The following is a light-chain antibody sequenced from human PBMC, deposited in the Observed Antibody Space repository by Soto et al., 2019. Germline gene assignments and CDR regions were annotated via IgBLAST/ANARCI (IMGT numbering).Light chain of an antibody. V-gene: IGLV3-21*04. CDR2: YDS. CDR1: NIGSKS. J-gene: IGLJ2*01. CDR3: QVWDSSSDQV. Sequence: SYELTQPPSVSVAPGKTARISCGGNNIGSKSVHWYQQKPGQAPVLVIYYDSDRPSGIPERFSGSNSGNTATLTISRVEAADEADYYCQVWDSSSDQVFGGGTKLTVL.